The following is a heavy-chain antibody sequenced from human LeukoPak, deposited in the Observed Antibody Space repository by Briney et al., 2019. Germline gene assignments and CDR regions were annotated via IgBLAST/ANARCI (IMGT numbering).Heavy chain of an antibody. Sequence: PGGSLRLSCAASGFTFSNYPMSWVRQAPGKGLEWVSAISGSGGSTYYADSVKGRFTMSRDNPEKTVYMEMNSLRVEDTAVYYCAREYCGRTTCSGMDVWGQGTTIIVSS. CDR1: GFTFSNYP. CDR3: AREYCGRTTCSGMDV. V-gene: IGHV3-23*01. D-gene: IGHD2-2*01. J-gene: IGHJ6*02. CDR2: ISGSGGST.